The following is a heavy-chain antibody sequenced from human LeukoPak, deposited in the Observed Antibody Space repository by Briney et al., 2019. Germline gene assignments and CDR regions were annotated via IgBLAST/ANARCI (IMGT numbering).Heavy chain of an antibody. J-gene: IGHJ2*01. V-gene: IGHV4-30-4*01. CDR3: ARDLKKYDSSGYPQWYFDL. D-gene: IGHD3-22*01. CDR1: GGSINNNNYY. CDR2: IYYNGST. Sequence: SETLSLTCTVSGGSINNNNYYWSWIRQPPGKGLEWIGYIYYNGSTYYNPSLKSRVTISVDTSKNQFSLKLSSVTAADTAVYYCARDLKKYDSSGYPQWYFDLWGRGTLVTVSS.